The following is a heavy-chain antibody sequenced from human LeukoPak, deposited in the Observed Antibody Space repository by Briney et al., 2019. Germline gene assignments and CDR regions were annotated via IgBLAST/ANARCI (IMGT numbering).Heavy chain of an antibody. V-gene: IGHV3-30-3*01. CDR1: GFTFSTYT. CDR2: ISYDGSIK. Sequence: GGSLRLSCAASGFTFSTYTMNWVRQAPGRGLEWVAFISYDGSIKYYADSVKGRFTISRDTSKNTLYLQMSSLRTEDTAVYYCARDRSRNYSCDYWGQGTLVSVSS. J-gene: IGHJ4*02. CDR3: ARDRSRNYSCDY. D-gene: IGHD2-2*01.